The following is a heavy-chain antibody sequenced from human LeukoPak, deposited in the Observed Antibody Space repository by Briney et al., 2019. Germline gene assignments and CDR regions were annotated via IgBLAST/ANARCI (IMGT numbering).Heavy chain of an antibody. CDR2: INPNSGGT. Sequence: ASVKVSCKASGYTFTGYYMHWVRQAPGQGLEWMGWINPNSGGTNYAQKFQGWVTMTRDMSISTAYMELSRLRSDDTAVYYCARDGSSSWYYYYGMDVWGQGTTVTVSS. CDR1: GYTFTGYY. D-gene: IGHD6-13*01. J-gene: IGHJ6*02. V-gene: IGHV1-2*04. CDR3: ARDGSSSWYYYYGMDV.